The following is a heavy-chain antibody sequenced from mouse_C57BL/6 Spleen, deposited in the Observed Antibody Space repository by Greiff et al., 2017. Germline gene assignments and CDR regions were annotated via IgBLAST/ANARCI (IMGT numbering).Heavy chain of an antibody. CDR2: IYPGDGDT. CDR3: ARKGDGYPY. V-gene: IGHV1-82*01. D-gene: IGHD2-3*01. J-gene: IGHJ2*01. Sequence: QVQLKESGPELVKPGASVKISCKASGYAFSSSWMNWVKQRPGKGLEWIGRIYPGDGDTNYNGKFKGKATLTADKSSSTAYMQLSSLTSEDSAVYFCARKGDGYPYWGQGTTLTVSS. CDR1: GYAFSSSW.